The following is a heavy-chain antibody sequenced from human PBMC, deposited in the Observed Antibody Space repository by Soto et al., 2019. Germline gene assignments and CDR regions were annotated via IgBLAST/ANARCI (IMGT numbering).Heavy chain of an antibody. Sequence: SETLSLTCAVYGGSLSGYCWSWIRQPPGKGLEWIGEINHSGSTNYNPSLKSRVTISVDTSKNQFSLKLSSVTAADTAVYYCARGRGIAVFWGQGTLVTVSS. D-gene: IGHD6-19*01. CDR3: ARGRGIAVF. CDR1: GGSLSGYC. V-gene: IGHV4-34*01. J-gene: IGHJ4*02. CDR2: INHSGST.